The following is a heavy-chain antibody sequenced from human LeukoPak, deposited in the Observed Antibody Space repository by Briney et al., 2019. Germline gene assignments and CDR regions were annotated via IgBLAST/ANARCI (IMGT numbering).Heavy chain of an antibody. J-gene: IGHJ4*02. V-gene: IGHV3-11*04. CDR3: AREGYSYGLDEYYFDY. D-gene: IGHD5-18*01. CDR1: GFTFSDYY. CDR2: ISSSGSSI. Sequence: GGSLRLSCAASGFTFSDYYMSWIRQAPGKGLEWVSYISSSGSSIYYADSVKGRFTISRDNAKNSLYLQMNSLRAEDTAVYYCAREGYSYGLDEYYFDYWGQGTLVTVSS.